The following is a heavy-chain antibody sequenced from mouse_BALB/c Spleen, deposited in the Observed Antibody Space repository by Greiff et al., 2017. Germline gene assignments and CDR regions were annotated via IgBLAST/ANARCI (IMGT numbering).Heavy chain of an antibody. CDR2: INPSTGYT. V-gene: IGHV1-7*01. CDR1: GYTFTSYW. J-gene: IGHJ2*01. CDR3: ARRVWLLRFDY. Sequence: VQLQQSGAELAKPGASVKMSCKASGYTFTSYWMHWVKQRPGQGLEWIGYINPSTGYTEYNQKFKDKATLTADKSSSTAYMQLSSLTSEDSAVYYCARRVWLLRFDYWGQGTTLTVSS. D-gene: IGHD2-3*01.